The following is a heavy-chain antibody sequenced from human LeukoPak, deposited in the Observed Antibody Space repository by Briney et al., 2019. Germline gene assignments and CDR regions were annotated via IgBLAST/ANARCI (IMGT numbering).Heavy chain of an antibody. D-gene: IGHD3-9*01. CDR2: ISGSGGST. J-gene: IGHJ6*02. CDR1: GFTFSSYA. Sequence: GRSLRLSCAPSGFTFSSYAMSWGRQAPGKGLEWVSAISGSGGSTNYADSVKGRFTISRDNSKNTLYLQMNSLRAEDTAVYYCAVRLTVDFYSNSYYGMCVWGQGTTVTASS. V-gene: IGHV3-23*01. CDR3: AVRLTVDFYSNSYYGMCV.